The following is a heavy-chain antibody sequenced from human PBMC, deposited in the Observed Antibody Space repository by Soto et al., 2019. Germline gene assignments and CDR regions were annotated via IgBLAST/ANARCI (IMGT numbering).Heavy chain of an antibody. CDR2: INAYTGNT. J-gene: IGHJ5*02. CDR1: GYTFTSYG. V-gene: IGHV1-18*01. CDR3: ARVLPPFDP. Sequence: QVQLVQSGAEVKKPGASVKVSCKASGYTFTSYGISWVRQAPGQGLEWMGWINAYTGNTNYAQKLQGSVTMTTDTSTSTACLAMRRLRSDQTAGYYCARVLPPFDPWGQGTLVTVSS.